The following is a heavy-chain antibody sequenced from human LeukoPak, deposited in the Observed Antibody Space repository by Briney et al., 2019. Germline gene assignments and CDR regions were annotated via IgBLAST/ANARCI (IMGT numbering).Heavy chain of an antibody. Sequence: PGGSLRLSCAASRFTFNTYAVIWVGHAPGRTLEWVSSISGNGDITYYAHSVRGRFTISRDNYKNTPYLQMNSLRAEDTAVFYGARVKRDCSGGTCYSYDYWGQGTLVTVSS. CDR2: ISGNGDIT. J-gene: IGHJ4*02. V-gene: IGHV3-23*01. CDR3: ARVKRDCSGGTCYSYDY. D-gene: IGHD2-15*01. CDR1: RFTFNTYA.